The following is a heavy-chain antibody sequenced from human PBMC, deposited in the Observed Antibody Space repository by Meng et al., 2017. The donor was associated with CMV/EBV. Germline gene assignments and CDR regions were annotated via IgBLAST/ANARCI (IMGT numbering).Heavy chain of an antibody. CDR3: ARDGPYGDPLHY. CDR2: IYSGGST. CDR1: RFTVSSYY. J-gene: IGHJ4*02. Sequence: SCAASRFTVSSYYMSWVRQAPGKGLEWVSVIYSGGSTYYADSVKGRFTISRDNSKNTLYLQMNSLRAEDTAVYYCARDGPYGDPLHYWGQGTLVTVSS. V-gene: IGHV3-66*02. D-gene: IGHD4-17*01.